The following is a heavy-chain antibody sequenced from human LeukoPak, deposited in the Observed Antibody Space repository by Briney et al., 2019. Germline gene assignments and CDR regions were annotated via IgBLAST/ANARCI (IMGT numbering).Heavy chain of an antibody. CDR1: GGSITGSY. V-gene: IGHV4-59*01. CDR2: IFYSGST. CDR3: ARVFRGVVTSNWFDP. Sequence: SETLSLTCNVSGGSITGSYWTWIRQPPGKGLEWLGDIFYSGSTNYSPSLKSRLTILVDTSTNHFTLKLRSVTAADTAVYFCARVFRGVVTSNWFDPWGQGTLVTVSS. J-gene: IGHJ5*02. D-gene: IGHD2-21*02.